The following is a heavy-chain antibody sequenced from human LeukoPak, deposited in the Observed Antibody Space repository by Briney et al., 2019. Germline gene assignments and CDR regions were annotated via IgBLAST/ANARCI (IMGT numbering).Heavy chain of an antibody. V-gene: IGHV4-34*01. CDR2: INHSGST. CDR3: ARARSWYSRGWFDP. CDR1: GGSFSGYY. D-gene: IGHD6-13*01. J-gene: IGHJ5*02. Sequence: PSETLSLTCAVYGGSFSGYYWSWIRQPPGKGLERIGEINHSGSTNYNPSLKSRVTISVDTSKNQFSLKLSSVTAADTAVYYCARARSWYSRGWFDPWGQGTLVTVSS.